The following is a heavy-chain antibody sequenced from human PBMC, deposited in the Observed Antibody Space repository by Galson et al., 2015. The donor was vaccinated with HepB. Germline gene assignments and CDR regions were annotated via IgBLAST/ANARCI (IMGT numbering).Heavy chain of an antibody. CDR1: GFTFSSSS. J-gene: IGHJ3*02. D-gene: IGHD3-10*01. Sequence: SLRLSCAASGFTFSSSSMNWVRQAPGKGLEWVSSISSSSYIYYADSVKGRFTISRDNAKNSLYLQMNSLRAEDTAVYYCARAQWFGELLGAFDIWGQGTMVTVSS. V-gene: IGHV3-21*01. CDR2: ISSSSYI. CDR3: ARAQWFGELLGAFDI.